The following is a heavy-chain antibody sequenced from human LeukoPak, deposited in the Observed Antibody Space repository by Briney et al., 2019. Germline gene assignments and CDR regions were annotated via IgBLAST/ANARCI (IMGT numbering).Heavy chain of an antibody. V-gene: IGHV4-59*01. CDR1: GGSISSYY. Sequence: PETLSLTCTVSGGSISSYYWSWIRQPPGKGLEWIGYIYYSGSTNYNPSLKSRVTISVDTSKNQFSLKLSSVTAADTAVYYCARGGEYDILTGYYNGQFDYWGQGTLVTVSS. CDR2: IYYSGST. CDR3: ARGGEYDILTGYYNGQFDY. D-gene: IGHD3-9*01. J-gene: IGHJ4*02.